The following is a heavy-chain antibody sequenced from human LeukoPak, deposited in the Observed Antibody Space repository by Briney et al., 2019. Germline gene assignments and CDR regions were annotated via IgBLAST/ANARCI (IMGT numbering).Heavy chain of an antibody. CDR1: GGSFTSDY. D-gene: IGHD4-17*01. J-gene: IGHJ3*01. CDR2: IFFTGTT. Sequence: PSETLSLTCSVSGGSFTSDYWAWVRQSRQPPGKGLEWIGCIFFTGTTNYNPSLSSRVTFSVDTSKKQFSLRLTSVTVADTSVYYCARHRGGDYNDAFDLWGQGTLVTVSS. CDR3: ARHRGGDYNDAFDL. V-gene: IGHV4-59*08.